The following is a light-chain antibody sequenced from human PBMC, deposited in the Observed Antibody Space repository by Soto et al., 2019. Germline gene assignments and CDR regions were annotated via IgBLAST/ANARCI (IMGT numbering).Light chain of an antibody. CDR3: QSYDSSNWV. V-gene: IGLV6-57*02. CDR1: SGSIASNY. CDR2: EDN. Sequence: NFILTQPHSVSESPGKTVTISCTGSSGSIASNYVQWSQQRPGSAPTTVIYEDNQRPSGVPDRFSGSIDSSSNSASLTISGLKTEDAADYYCQSYDSSNWVFGGGTKLTVL. J-gene: IGLJ3*02.